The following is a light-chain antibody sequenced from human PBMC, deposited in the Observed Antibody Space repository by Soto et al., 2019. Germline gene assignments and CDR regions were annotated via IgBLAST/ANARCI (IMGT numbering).Light chain of an antibody. CDR1: SSNLGAGYD. Sequence: QSVLTQPPSVSGAPGQRVTISCTGSSSNLGAGYDVHWYQLLPGTAPKLLIYGNRNRPSGVPDRFSGSKSGTSASLAITWLQAEDEADYYCQSYDNSLGVCYVFGTGTKVTVL. CDR3: QSYDNSLGVCYV. J-gene: IGLJ1*01. V-gene: IGLV1-40*01. CDR2: GNR.